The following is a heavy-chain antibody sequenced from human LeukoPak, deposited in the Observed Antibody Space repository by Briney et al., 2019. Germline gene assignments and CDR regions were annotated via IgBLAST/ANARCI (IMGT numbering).Heavy chain of an antibody. CDR2: ISGSGGST. D-gene: IGHD3-22*01. J-gene: IGHJ4*02. Sequence: GGSLRLSCAASGFTFSSYAMSWVRQAPGKGLEWVSAISGSGGSTYYADSVKGRFTISRDNSKNTLYLQMDSLRAEDTAVYYCAKEITMIVVVNQDYWGQGTLVTVSS. V-gene: IGHV3-23*01. CDR1: GFTFSSYA. CDR3: AKEITMIVVVNQDY.